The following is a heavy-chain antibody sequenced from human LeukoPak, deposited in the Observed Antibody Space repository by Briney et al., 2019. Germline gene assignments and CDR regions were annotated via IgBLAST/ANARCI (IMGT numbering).Heavy chain of an antibody. CDR1: DYSISSGYY. CDR2: IYHSGSA. Sequence: SETLSLTCTVSDYSISSGYYWGWIRQSPGKGLEWIGTIYHSGSAYYNPSLKSRVTISVDTSKNQFSLRLTSVTAADTAVYYCASAYSSSWCDAFDIWGQGTMVTVSS. J-gene: IGHJ3*02. V-gene: IGHV4-38-2*02. D-gene: IGHD6-13*01. CDR3: ASAYSSSWCDAFDI.